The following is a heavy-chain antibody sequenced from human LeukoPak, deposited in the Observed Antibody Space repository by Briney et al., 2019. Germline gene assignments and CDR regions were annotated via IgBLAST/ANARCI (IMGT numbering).Heavy chain of an antibody. Sequence: ASVKVSCKDSGYTFTSYGISWVRQAPGQGLEWMGWISAYNGNTNYAQKLQGRVTMTTDTSTSTAYMELRSLRSDDTAVYYCARDQSPYYDILTGYYRRGYYFDYWGQGTLVTVSS. CDR3: ARDQSPYYDILTGYYRRGYYFDY. D-gene: IGHD3-9*01. J-gene: IGHJ4*02. V-gene: IGHV1-18*01. CDR1: GYTFTSYG. CDR2: ISAYNGNT.